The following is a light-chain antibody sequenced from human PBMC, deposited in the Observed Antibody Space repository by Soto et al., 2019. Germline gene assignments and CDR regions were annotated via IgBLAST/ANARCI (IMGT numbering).Light chain of an antibody. Sequence: IVLTQSPGSLSLSPGERATLSCRASQSVSATHLAWYQQKPGQAPRLLLYGASTRATGIPDRFSGSGSGTDFTLTLTRVEPEDFEVFYCHHYGSSPLTFGGGTKLEIK. V-gene: IGKV3-20*01. J-gene: IGKJ4*01. CDR3: HHYGSSPLT. CDR2: GAS. CDR1: QSVSATH.